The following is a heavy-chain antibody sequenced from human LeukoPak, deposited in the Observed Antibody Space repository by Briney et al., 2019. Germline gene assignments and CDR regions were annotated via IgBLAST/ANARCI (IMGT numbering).Heavy chain of an antibody. J-gene: IGHJ4*02. CDR3: TGDSLRCSSSTCYREEY. Sequence: PGGSLRLSCAASGFIVSSNYMGWVRQAPGKGLEWASLIHSGDRTYYADSVKGRFTISRDNSKNTLYLQMNRLRAEDTAFYYCTGDSLRCSSSTCYREEYWGQGTLVTVSS. CDR2: IHSGDRT. D-gene: IGHD2-2*01. CDR1: GFIVSSNY. V-gene: IGHV3-66*01.